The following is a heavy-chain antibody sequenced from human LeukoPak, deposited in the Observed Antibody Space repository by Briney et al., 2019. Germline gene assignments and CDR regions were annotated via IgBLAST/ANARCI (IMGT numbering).Heavy chain of an antibody. D-gene: IGHD1-26*01. CDR2: IYYSVST. V-gene: IGHV4-31*03. CDR3: ARDRWEDYYYYYMDV. Sequence: SETPSLTCTVPVGSISSGGYYWSWTRQHPGKCLEWLGYIYYSVSTYYNTSLKSRVPISVDTSKKQFSLKLSSVTAADTAVYYCARDRWEDYYYYYMDVWGKGTTVTVSS. CDR1: VGSISSGGYY. J-gene: IGHJ6*03.